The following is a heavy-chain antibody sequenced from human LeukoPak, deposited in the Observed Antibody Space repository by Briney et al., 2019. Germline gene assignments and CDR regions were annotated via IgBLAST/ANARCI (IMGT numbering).Heavy chain of an antibody. CDR3: ARWHPYNWNDGTDDAFDI. Sequence: GGSLRPSCAASGFTFSSYWMSWVRQAPGKGLEWVANIKQDGSEKYCVDSVKGRFTISRDNAKNSLYLQMNSLRAEDTAVYYCARWHPYNWNDGTDDAFDIWGQGTMVTVSS. CDR1: GFTFSSYW. J-gene: IGHJ3*02. CDR2: IKQDGSEK. V-gene: IGHV3-7*01. D-gene: IGHD1-1*01.